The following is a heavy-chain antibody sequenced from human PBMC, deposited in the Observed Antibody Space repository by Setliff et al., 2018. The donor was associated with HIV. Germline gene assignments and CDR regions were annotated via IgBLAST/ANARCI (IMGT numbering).Heavy chain of an antibody. CDR2: MHHSGNT. CDR1: TYSISSVHS. D-gene: IGHD2-15*01. V-gene: IGHV4-38-2*02. CDR3: AKEGGYCSGDTRFGFDY. Sequence: SETLSLTCDVSTYSISSVHSWGWIRQPPGKGLEWIGTMHHSGNTHYKPSLKGRVTVSLDTSKKQLSLKLRSVTAADTAVYYCAKEGGYCSGDTRFGFDYWGQGTLVTVSS. J-gene: IGHJ4*02.